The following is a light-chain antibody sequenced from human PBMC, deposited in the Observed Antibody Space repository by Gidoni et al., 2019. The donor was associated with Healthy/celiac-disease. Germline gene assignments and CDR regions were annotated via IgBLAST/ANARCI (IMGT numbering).Light chain of an antibody. V-gene: IGKV1D-13*01. Sequence: AIQLTQSPSFLSASVGDRVTITCRASQGISTTLAWYQQKPEKGPKLLIYDASTLESGVPSRFSGSGSGTDFALTISSLQPEDFATYYCQQFNNYPITFGQGTRLEIK. CDR3: QQFNNYPIT. CDR1: QGISTT. CDR2: DAS. J-gene: IGKJ5*01.